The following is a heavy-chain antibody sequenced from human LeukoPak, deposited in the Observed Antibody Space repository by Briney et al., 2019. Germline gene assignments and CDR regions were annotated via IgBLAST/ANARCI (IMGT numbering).Heavy chain of an antibody. D-gene: IGHD6-13*01. Sequence: SETLSLTCAVCGGSFSGYYWSWIRQPPGKGLEWIGEINHSGSTNYDPSLKSRVTMSVDTSKNQFSLKLSSVTAADTAVYYCARGGVSRAAAAADFDYWGQGTLVTVSS. J-gene: IGHJ4*02. CDR2: INHSGST. CDR3: ARGGVSRAAAAADFDY. CDR1: GGSFSGYY. V-gene: IGHV4-34*01.